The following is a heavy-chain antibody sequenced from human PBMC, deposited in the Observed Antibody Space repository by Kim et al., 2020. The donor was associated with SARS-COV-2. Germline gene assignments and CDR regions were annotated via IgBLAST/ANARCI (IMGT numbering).Heavy chain of an antibody. CDR3: ARRGNYYYGMDV. D-gene: IGHD3-16*01. Sequence: SETLSLTCTVSGGSISSYYWSWIRQPPGKGLEWIGYIYYSGSTNYNPSLKSRVTISVDTSKNQFSLKLSSVTAADTAVYYCARRGNYYYGMDVWGQGTTVTVSS. J-gene: IGHJ6*02. CDR1: GGSISSYY. V-gene: IGHV4-59*08. CDR2: IYYSGST.